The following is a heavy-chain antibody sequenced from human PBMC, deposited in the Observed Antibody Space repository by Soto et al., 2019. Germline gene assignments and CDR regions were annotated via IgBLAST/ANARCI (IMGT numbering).Heavy chain of an antibody. CDR3: AKGLSPEYFDY. CDR2: ISGSGGIT. J-gene: IGHJ4*02. Sequence: PGGLLRLSCAASGFTFSSYAMSCVSQGPGKGLERVSAISGSGGITYYADSVKGRFTISKDNSKSTLYLQMNSLRAEDTAVYYCAKGLSPEYFDYWGQGTMVTVSS. V-gene: IGHV3-23*01. CDR1: GFTFSSYA.